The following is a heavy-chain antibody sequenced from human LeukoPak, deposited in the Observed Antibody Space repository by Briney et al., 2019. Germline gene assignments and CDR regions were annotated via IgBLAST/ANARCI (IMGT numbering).Heavy chain of an antibody. CDR1: GGSISSSSYY. V-gene: IGHV4-39*07. J-gene: IGHJ5*02. D-gene: IGHD3-9*01. CDR2: IYYSGST. Sequence: SETLSLTCTVSGGSISSSSYYWGWIRQPPGKGLEWIGSIYYSGSTYYNPSLKSRVTISVDTSKNQFSLKLSSVTAADTAVYYCARGYYDILTGYLEDRWGQGTLVTVSS. CDR3: ARGYYDILTGYLEDR.